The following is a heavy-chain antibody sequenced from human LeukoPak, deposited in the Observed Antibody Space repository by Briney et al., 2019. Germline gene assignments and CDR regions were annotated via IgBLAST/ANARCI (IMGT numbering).Heavy chain of an antibody. Sequence: ETLSLTCTVSGYSISSGYYWGWIRQPPGKGLEWIGSIYHSGSTYYNPSLKSRVTISVDTSKNQFSLKLSSVTAADTAVYYCARGPEQQRDNWFDPWGQGTLVTVSS. D-gene: IGHD6-13*01. CDR3: ARGPEQQRDNWFDP. CDR2: IYHSGST. CDR1: GYSISSGYY. J-gene: IGHJ5*02. V-gene: IGHV4-38-2*02.